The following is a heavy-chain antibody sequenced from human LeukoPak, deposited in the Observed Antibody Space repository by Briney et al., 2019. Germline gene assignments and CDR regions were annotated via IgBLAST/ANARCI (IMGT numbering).Heavy chain of an antibody. D-gene: IGHD4-23*01. CDR2: IYCCWST. V-gene: IGHV4-30-4*01. Sequence: SQTLSLTCAVSGGSIRSGDSCWRWIRQPPGKGLEWHGYIYCCWSTYYNPSVKSRVTISVDTSKNQFSLKLSSVTAADTAVYYCARDGVGGLYYFDYWGQGTLVTVSS. J-gene: IGHJ4*02. CDR1: GGSIRSGDSC. CDR3: ARDGVGGLYYFDY.